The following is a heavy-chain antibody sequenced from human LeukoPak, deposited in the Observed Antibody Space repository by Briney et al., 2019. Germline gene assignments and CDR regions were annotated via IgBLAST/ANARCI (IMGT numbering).Heavy chain of an antibody. V-gene: IGHV4-61*01. D-gene: IGHD2-15*01. CDR3: ARQHCSGGSCYNWFDP. CDR2: IYYSGST. J-gene: IGHJ5*02. CDR1: GYSISSSYY. Sequence: PSETLSLTCTVSGYSISSSYYWSWIRQPPGKGLEWIGYIYYSGSTNYNPSLKSRVTISVDTSKNQFSLKLSSVTAADTAVYYCARQHCSGGSCYNWFDPWGQGTLVTVSS.